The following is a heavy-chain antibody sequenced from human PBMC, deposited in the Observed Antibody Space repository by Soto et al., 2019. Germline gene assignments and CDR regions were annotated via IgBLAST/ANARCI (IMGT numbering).Heavy chain of an antibody. CDR3: ASESGRTRVRDV. CDR1: GGTFSSYV. V-gene: IGHV1-69*06. CDR2: IMPIFGTA. J-gene: IGHJ6*04. D-gene: IGHD3-10*01. Sequence: QVQALQPGAEEKKPGSSVKVSCQASGGTFSSYVISWVRQAPGQGREWMGRIMPIFGTANYAQKFQGRVTNPANKSTSTAYMELSSLRSEDRAVYYCASESGRTRVRDVWGKWTTITLSS.